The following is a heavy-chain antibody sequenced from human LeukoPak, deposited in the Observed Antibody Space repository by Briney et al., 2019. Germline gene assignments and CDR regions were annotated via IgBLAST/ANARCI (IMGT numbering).Heavy chain of an antibody. V-gene: IGHV4-39*07. Sequence: SETLSLTCTISGGSISSDYWGWIRQPPGKGLEWIGNIYYSGSTYYNPSLKSRVTISVDTSKNQFSLKLSSVTAADTAVYYCARKNSNDIWGQGTMVTVSS. CDR2: IYYSGST. CDR1: GGSISSDY. J-gene: IGHJ3*02. CDR3: ARKNSNDI. D-gene: IGHD2/OR15-2a*01.